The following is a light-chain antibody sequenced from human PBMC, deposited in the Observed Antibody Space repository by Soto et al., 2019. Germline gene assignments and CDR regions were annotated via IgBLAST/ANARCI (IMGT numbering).Light chain of an antibody. Sequence: DIQMTQSPSSLSASVGDRVTITCRASQSISSYLNWYQQKPGKAPKLLIYAASSLQSGVPSRFSGSGSGTDFTLTSSSLQPADFATYYCQQSYSTPDTFGQGTRLEIK. CDR3: QQSYSTPDT. CDR2: AAS. V-gene: IGKV1-39*01. CDR1: QSISSY. J-gene: IGKJ5*01.